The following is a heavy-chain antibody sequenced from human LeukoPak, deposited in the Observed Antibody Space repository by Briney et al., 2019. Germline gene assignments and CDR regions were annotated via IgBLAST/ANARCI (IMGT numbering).Heavy chain of an antibody. V-gene: IGHV1-69*04. J-gene: IGHJ4*02. Sequence: GASVKVSCKASGGTFSSYAISWVRQAPGQGLEWMGRIIPILGIANYAQKFQGRVTITADKSTSTAYMELSSLRSEDTAVYYCASTNLDFWSGYYPPYYFDYWGQGTLVTVSS. CDR1: GGTFSSYA. D-gene: IGHD3-3*01. CDR2: IIPILGIA. CDR3: ASTNLDFWSGYYPPYYFDY.